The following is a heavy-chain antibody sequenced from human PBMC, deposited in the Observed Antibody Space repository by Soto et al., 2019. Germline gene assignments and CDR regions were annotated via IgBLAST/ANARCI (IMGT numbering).Heavy chain of an antibody. D-gene: IGHD1-26*01. Sequence: EVQLLESGGGLVQPGGSLRLSCAASGFTFSSYAMSWVRQAPGKGLEWVSAISGSGGSTYYADSVKGRFTISRDNSKNTLYLQMNNLRAEDTAVYYCAKDFSGSYYWFDYWGQGTLVTVSS. CDR2: ISGSGGST. V-gene: IGHV3-23*01. J-gene: IGHJ4*02. CDR1: GFTFSSYA. CDR3: AKDFSGSYYWFDY.